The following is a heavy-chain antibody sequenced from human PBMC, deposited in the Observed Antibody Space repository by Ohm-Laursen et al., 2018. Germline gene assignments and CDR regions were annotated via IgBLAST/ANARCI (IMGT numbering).Heavy chain of an antibody. V-gene: IGHV3-7*01. J-gene: IGHJ4*02. CDR1: GFTFSDYY. D-gene: IGHD5-12*01. CDR2: IKQDGSEQ. Sequence: SLRLSCAASGFTFSDYYMSWIRQAPGKGLEWVANIKQDGSEQDYVDSVKGRFTISRDNAKNSLYLHMDSLRGEDTAVYYCARLRGGYDFDYWGQGTLVTVSP. CDR3: ARLRGGYDFDY.